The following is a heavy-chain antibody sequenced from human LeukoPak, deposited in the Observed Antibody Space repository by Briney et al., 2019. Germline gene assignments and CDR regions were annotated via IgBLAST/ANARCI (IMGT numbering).Heavy chain of an antibody. CDR3: ARVRGGGQQQLPIYYYYGMDV. J-gene: IGHJ6*02. Sequence: ASVKVSCKASGYTFTSYAMNWVRQAPGQGLEWMGWINTNTGNPTYAQGFTGRFVFSLDTSVSTAYLQISSLKAEDTAVYYCARVRGGGQQQLPIYYYYGMDVWGQGTTVTVSS. V-gene: IGHV7-4-1*02. D-gene: IGHD6-13*01. CDR2: INTNTGNP. CDR1: GYTFTSYA.